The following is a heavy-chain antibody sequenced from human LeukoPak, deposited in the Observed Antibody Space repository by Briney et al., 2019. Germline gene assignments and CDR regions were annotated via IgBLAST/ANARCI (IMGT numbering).Heavy chain of an antibody. Sequence: GGTLRLSCAASGFTLCSYGMSCVRQAPGPGVEGVADIKKDGSEKYYVDSVQSRFTISTDNAKTTLYLQMISLRAEDTAVYYCARHLSGVTGYTYGRGIDYWGQGTLVTVSS. D-gene: IGHD5-18*01. CDR1: GFTLCSYG. CDR3: ARHLSGVTGYTYGRGIDY. CDR2: IKKDGSEK. V-gene: IGHV3-7*01. J-gene: IGHJ4*02.